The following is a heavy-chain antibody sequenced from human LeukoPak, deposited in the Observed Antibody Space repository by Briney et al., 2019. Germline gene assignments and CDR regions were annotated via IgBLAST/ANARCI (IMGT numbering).Heavy chain of an antibody. V-gene: IGHV2-70*11. D-gene: IGHD6-6*01. CDR2: IDWDDDK. CDR1: GFSLSTSGMC. J-gene: IGHJ4*02. CDR3: ARISYSSSPY. Sequence: SGPALVKPTQTLTLTCTFSGFSLSTSGMCVSWIRQPPGKALEWLARIDWDDDKYYSTSLKTRLTISKDTSENQVVLAMTNMDPVDTATYYCARISYSSSPYWGQGTLVTVSS.